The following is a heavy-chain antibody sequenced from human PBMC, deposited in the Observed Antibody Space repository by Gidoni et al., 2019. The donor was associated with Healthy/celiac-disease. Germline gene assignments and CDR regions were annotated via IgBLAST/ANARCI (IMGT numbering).Heavy chain of an antibody. Sequence: QVQLVQSGAEVKKPGSSVKVSCKASGGTFSSYAISWVRQAPGQGLEWMGRTIPILGIANYAQKFQGRVTITADKSTSTAYMELSSLRSEDTAVYYCARENIVATSSRFYGMDVWGQGTTVTVSS. CDR1: GGTFSSYA. J-gene: IGHJ6*02. CDR3: ARENIVATSSRFYGMDV. CDR2: TIPILGIA. V-gene: IGHV1-69*04. D-gene: IGHD5-12*01.